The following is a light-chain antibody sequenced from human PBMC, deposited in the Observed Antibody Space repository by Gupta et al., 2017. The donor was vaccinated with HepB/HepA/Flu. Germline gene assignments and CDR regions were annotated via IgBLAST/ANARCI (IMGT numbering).Light chain of an antibody. V-gene: IGLV2-11*01. CDR3: YSDAGSNTWV. Sequence: QSALTQPRSVSGSPGQSVTISCTGTSSDVGGYNYVSWYQQHPGKAPKLMIYDVSKRPPGVPDRFSGSKSGNTASLTISGLQAEDEADYYCYSDAGSNTWVFGTGTKLTVL. CDR1: SSDVGGYNY. J-gene: IGLJ1*01. CDR2: DVS.